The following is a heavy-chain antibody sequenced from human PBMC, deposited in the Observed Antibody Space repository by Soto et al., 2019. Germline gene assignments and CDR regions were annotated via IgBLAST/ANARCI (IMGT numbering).Heavy chain of an antibody. V-gene: IGHV3-33*01. D-gene: IGHD2-2*01. CDR2: IWYDGSNK. CDR1: GFTFSSYG. J-gene: IGHJ6*02. CDR3: ARDHPQLGGMDV. Sequence: QVQLVESGGGVVQPGRSLRLSCAASGFTFSSYGMHWVRQAPGKGLEWVAVIWYDGSNKYYADSVKGRFTISRDNSKNTLYLQRNSLRAEDTAVYYCARDHPQLGGMDVWGQGTTVTVSS.